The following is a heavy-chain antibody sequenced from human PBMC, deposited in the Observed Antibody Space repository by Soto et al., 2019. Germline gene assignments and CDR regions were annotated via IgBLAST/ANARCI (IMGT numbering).Heavy chain of an antibody. J-gene: IGHJ4*02. D-gene: IGHD5-12*01. V-gene: IGHV3-23*01. Sequence: EVQLLESGGDLVQPGGSLRLSCEASGFMFTSYAMSWVRQASGRGLEWVSSITGTGGTIYYADSVNGRFSVSRDSSKNTLYLLMNSLGAEDTAVYYCTREVDIVATGDYWGQGTLVTVSS. CDR3: TREVDIVATGDY. CDR2: ITGTGGTI. CDR1: GFMFTSYA.